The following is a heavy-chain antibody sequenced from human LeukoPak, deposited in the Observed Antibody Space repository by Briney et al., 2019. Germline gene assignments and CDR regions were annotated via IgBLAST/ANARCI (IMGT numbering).Heavy chain of an antibody. V-gene: IGHV3-23*01. Sequence: PGGSLRLSCAASGFTFSSYAMTWVRQAPGKGLEWVSATSGSGGSTYYADSVKGRFTISRDNSKNTLYLQMNSLRPEDTAVYYCARPLSDYYDSSFDCWGQGTLVTVSS. D-gene: IGHD3-22*01. CDR3: ARPLSDYYDSSFDC. J-gene: IGHJ4*02. CDR2: TSGSGGST. CDR1: GFTFSSYA.